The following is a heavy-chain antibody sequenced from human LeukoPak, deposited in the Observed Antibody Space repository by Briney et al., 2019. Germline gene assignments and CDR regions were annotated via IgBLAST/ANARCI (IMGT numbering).Heavy chain of an antibody. CDR2: ISSSSSYI. CDR1: GFTFSSYS. V-gene: IGHV3-21*04. D-gene: IGHD3-22*01. CDR3: AGYYDSSGYHEGGAFDI. J-gene: IGHJ3*02. Sequence: GGSLRLSCAASGFTFSSYSMNWVRQAPGKGLEWVSSISSSSSYIYYTDSVKGRFTISRDNAKNSLYLQMNSLRAEDMALYYCAGYYDSSGYHEGGAFDIWGQGTMVTVSS.